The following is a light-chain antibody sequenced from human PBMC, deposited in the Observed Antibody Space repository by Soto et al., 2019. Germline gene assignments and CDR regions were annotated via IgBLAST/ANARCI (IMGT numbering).Light chain of an antibody. Sequence: QSVLTQSPSVSGAPGQRVTISCTGISSDIGSYSFVHWYQQLPGTAPKLLIYGDTNRPSGVPDRFSASKSGTSASLVITGLQADDEADYFCQSFDNGVGHWVFGGGTQLTVL. CDR2: GDT. CDR3: QSFDNGVGHWV. CDR1: SSDIGSYSF. V-gene: IGLV1-40*01. J-gene: IGLJ3*02.